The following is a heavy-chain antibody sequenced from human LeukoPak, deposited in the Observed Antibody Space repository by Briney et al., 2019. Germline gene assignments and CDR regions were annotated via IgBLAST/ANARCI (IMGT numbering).Heavy chain of an antibody. D-gene: IGHD2-2*01. Sequence: PGGSLRLSCAASGFTVSSSYMTWVRQAPGKGLEWVSITYADGYTFYADSVKGRFTISRDSSRNTLCLQMNSLRAEDTAMYYCARGLRHCDRTSCIQPFDCWGQGTLVTVSS. CDR1: GFTVSSSY. J-gene: IGHJ4*02. CDR2: TYADGYT. V-gene: IGHV3-53*01. CDR3: ARGLRHCDRTSCIQPFDC.